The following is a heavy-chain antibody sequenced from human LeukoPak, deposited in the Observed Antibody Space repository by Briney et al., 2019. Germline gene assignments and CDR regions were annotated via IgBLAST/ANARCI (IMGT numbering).Heavy chain of an antibody. CDR2: ISHSGST. D-gene: IGHD6-6*01. Sequence: PSETLSLTCAVYGGSFSGYYWSWIRQPPGKGLEWVGEISHSGSTNYNPSLKSRVTISVDTSKNQFSLKLSSVTAANTAVYYCARHGPPIIRIAARRDAFDIWGQGTMVTVSS. CDR3: ARHGPPIIRIAARRDAFDI. J-gene: IGHJ3*02. V-gene: IGHV4-34*01. CDR1: GGSFSGYY.